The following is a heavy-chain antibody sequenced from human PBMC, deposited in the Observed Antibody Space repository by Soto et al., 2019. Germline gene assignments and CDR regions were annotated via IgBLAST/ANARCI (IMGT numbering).Heavy chain of an antibody. CDR3: ATDRHPDGSWSSHC. V-gene: IGHV3-23*01. CDR1: GFSFSTYT. J-gene: IGHJ4*02. Sequence: LQLLESGGSLVQPGGSLRLSCAAAGFSFSTYTMSWVRQAPGKGPEWVAGFCGGGSTSTYYADSVGGRFTISIDNSKSMLFFKMNSLRAEDTAIYYCATDRHPDGSWSSHCWGQGALLTVSP. CDR2: FCGGGSTST. D-gene: IGHD3-22*01.